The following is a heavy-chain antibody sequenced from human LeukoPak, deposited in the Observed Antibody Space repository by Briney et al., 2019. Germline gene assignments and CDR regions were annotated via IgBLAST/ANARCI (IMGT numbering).Heavy chain of an antibody. Sequence: PGGSLRLSCAASGFTFSSYAMSWVRQAPGEGLEWVSAISGSGGSTYYADPVKGRFTISRDNSNNTLYLQMNSLRAEDTAVYYCAKDILAISRVYIRSYGIDVWREETTVTVSS. V-gene: IGHV3-23*01. D-gene: IGHD3-3*01. CDR3: AKDILAISRVYIRSYGIDV. CDR1: GFTFSSYA. J-gene: IGHJ6*04. CDR2: ISGSGGST.